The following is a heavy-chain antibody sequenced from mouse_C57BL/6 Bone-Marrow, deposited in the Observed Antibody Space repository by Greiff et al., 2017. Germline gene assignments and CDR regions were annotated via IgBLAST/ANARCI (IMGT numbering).Heavy chain of an antibody. CDR2: INPNNGGT. V-gene: IGHV1-26*01. CDR1: GYTFTDYY. J-gene: IGHJ3*01. D-gene: IGHD2-2*01. CDR3: ARGRLHGFAY. Sequence: VQLQQSGPELVKPGASVKISCKASGYTFTDYYMNWVKQSHGKSLEWIGDINPNNGGTSYNQKFKGKATLTVDKSSSTAYMELRSLTSEDSAVYYCARGRLHGFAYWGQGTLVTVSA.